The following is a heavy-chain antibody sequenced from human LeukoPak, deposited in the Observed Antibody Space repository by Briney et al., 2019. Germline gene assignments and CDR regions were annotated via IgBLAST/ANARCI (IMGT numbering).Heavy chain of an antibody. V-gene: IGHV4-34*01. D-gene: IGHD2-8*01. CDR2: VKHDGDT. Sequence: PSETLSLTCAVYGAFFNTYYWTWIRQSPDKGLEWIGEVKHDGDTNVNPSLRSRVVMSVDASKNQFSLKMTSVTAADTAIYFCARGPVALPNDRLSLFFDFWGQGTLVAVSS. J-gene: IGHJ5*01. CDR1: GAFFNTYY. CDR3: ARGPVALPNDRLSLFFDF.